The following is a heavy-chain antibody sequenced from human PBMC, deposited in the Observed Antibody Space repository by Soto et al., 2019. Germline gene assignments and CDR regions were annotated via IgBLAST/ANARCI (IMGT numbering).Heavy chain of an antibody. Sequence: SETLSLTCTVSGASMNSYHWSWIRQPAGKGLEWIGHIHSSGSTNYNPSLKSRVTMSVDTSKNQFSLRLMSLTAADTAVYYCARDQGVAAAGITWFDPWGPGSLVNVSS. D-gene: IGHD6-13*01. V-gene: IGHV4-4*07. J-gene: IGHJ5*02. CDR2: IHSSGST. CDR1: GASMNSYH. CDR3: ARDQGVAAAGITWFDP.